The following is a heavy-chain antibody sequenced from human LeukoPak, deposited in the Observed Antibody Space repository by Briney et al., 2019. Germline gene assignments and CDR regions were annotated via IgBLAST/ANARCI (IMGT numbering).Heavy chain of an antibody. Sequence: GGSLRLSCAASGFTVSSNYMSWVRQAPGRGLEWVSVIYSGGSTYYADSVKGRFTISRDNSKNTLYLQMNSLRAEDTAVYYCARQAGYYYYGMDVWGKGTTVTVSS. V-gene: IGHV3-53*01. CDR2: IYSGGST. CDR3: ARQAGYYYYGMDV. CDR1: GFTVSSNY. J-gene: IGHJ6*04.